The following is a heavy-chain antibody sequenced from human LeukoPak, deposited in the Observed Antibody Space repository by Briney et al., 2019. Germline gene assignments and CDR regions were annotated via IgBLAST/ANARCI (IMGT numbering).Heavy chain of an antibody. J-gene: IGHJ3*02. CDR3: ARGRPVLQLLWGAFDI. D-gene: IGHD1-7*01. Sequence: GGSLRLSCAASGFTFSSYEMNWVRQAPGKGLEWVSYISSSGSTIYYADSVKGRFTISRDNAKNSLYLQMNSLRAEDTAVYYCARGRPVLQLLWGAFDIWGQGTMVTVYS. CDR2: ISSSGSTI. CDR1: GFTFSSYE. V-gene: IGHV3-48*03.